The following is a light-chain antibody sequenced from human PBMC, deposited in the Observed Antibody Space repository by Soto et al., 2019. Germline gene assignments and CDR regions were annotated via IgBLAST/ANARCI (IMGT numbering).Light chain of an antibody. CDR3: QQYKNWPRT. CDR1: ESVDIN. J-gene: IGKJ1*01. V-gene: IGKV3-15*01. Sequence: EIVLTQSPATLSVSPGESVTLSCRASESVDINLAWYQQKPGQAPRLLIYGASTRATDMPGTFSGRGSGTEFTLTLRSLQSEDFAVYYCQQYKNWPRTFGQGTKVEIK. CDR2: GAS.